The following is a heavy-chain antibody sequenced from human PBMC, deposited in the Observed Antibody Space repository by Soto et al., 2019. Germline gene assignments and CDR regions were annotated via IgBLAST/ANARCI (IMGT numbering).Heavy chain of an antibody. D-gene: IGHD6-6*01. CDR1: GFTLSSYA. Sequence: EVQLAESGGGLAQPGGSLRLSCAASGFTLSSYAMDWVRQAPGKGLEYDSGISSNGVGTYYANSVQGRFTISRDNSKNTVYLQMGSMRPEVMAVYYCARRSRPDFYYLDVWGKGTTVTVSS. CDR3: ARRSRPDFYYLDV. V-gene: IGHV3-64*01. CDR2: ISSNGVGT. J-gene: IGHJ6*03.